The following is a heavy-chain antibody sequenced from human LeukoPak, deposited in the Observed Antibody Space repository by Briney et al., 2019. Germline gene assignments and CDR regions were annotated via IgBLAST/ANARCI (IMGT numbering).Heavy chain of an antibody. CDR2: ITRTGDRI. V-gene: IGHV3-48*03. CDR3: AREAPGTIDY. CDR1: GFTFSSYE. D-gene: IGHD2-2*01. Sequence: GGSLRLSCAASGFTFSSYEMNWVRQAPGKGLEWIAYITRTGDRIQYADSVKGRFTISRDNAKNSLYLQMNSLRAEDTAVYYCAREAPGTIDYWGQGTLVTVSS. J-gene: IGHJ4*02.